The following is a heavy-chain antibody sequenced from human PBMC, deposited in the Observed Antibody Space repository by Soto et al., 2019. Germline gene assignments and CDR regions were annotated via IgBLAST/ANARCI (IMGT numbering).Heavy chain of an antibody. CDR1: GFTFSSYS. V-gene: IGHV3-48*01. D-gene: IGHD6-13*01. Sequence: EVQLVESGGGLVQPGGSLRLSCAASGFTFSSYSMNWVRQAPGKGLEWVSYISSSSSTIYYADSVKGRFTISRDNAKNSLYLQVNSLSAEDTAVYYCARTLSAAGDYWGQGTLVTVS. CDR2: ISSSSSTI. J-gene: IGHJ4*02. CDR3: ARTLSAAGDY.